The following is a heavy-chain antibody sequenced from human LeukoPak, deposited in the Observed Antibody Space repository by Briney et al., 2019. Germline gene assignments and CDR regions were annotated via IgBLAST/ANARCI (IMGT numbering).Heavy chain of an antibody. CDR2: ISYDGSNK. V-gene: IGHV3-30-3*01. CDR1: GFTFSSYA. D-gene: IGHD4-17*01. Sequence: GGSLRLSCAASGFTFSSYAMHWVRQAPGKGLEWVAVISYDGSNKYYADSVKGRFTISRDNSKNTLYLQMNSLRAEDTAVYYCARQERLRRWYYFDYWGQGTLVTASS. J-gene: IGHJ4*02. CDR3: ARQERLRRWYYFDY.